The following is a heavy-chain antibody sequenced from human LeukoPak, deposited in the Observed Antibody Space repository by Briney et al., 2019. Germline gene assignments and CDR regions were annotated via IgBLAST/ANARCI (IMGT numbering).Heavy chain of an antibody. CDR1: GYSFTNHW. D-gene: IGHD3-22*01. V-gene: IGHV5-51*01. Sequence: GGSLKISRNGSGYSFTNHWIGRVRERPGQGLELMGISYPGDSDTTYSPSCQGQVTMSVDKSPSTAYLQWSSLKASDTAMYYSARHPSESSGYLDYSGQGTLVTVSS. J-gene: IGHJ4*02. CDR3: ARHPSESSGYLDY. CDR2: SYPGDSDT.